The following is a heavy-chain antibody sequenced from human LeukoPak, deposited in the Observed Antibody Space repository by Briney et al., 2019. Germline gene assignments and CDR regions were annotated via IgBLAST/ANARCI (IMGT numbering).Heavy chain of an antibody. V-gene: IGHV1-3*01. CDR3: AREGDRSSDSSGSYPLDY. Sequence: ASVKVSCKASGDSFSDSYIHWVRQAPGQRPEWMGWINAGNGHTEYSQKFQGRVTITRDTSASTAYMELSSLRSEDTAVYYCAREGDRSSDSSGSYPLDYWGQGTLVTVSS. CDR2: INAGNGHT. J-gene: IGHJ4*02. CDR1: GDSFSDSY. D-gene: IGHD1-26*01.